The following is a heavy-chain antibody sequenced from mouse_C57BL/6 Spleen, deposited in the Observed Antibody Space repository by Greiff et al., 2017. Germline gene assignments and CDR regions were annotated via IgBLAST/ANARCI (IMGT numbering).Heavy chain of an antibody. CDR3: ARHYYGSSHWYFDV. D-gene: IGHD1-1*01. J-gene: IGHJ1*03. CDR1: GYTFTTYW. CDR2: IDPNSGGT. V-gene: IGHV1-72*01. Sequence: QVQLQQPGAELVKPGASVKLSCKASGYTFTTYWMHWVKQRPGRGLEWIGRIDPNSGGTKYNEKFKSKATLTVDKPSSTAYMQLSSLTSEDSAVYYCARHYYGSSHWYFDVWGTGTTVTVSS.